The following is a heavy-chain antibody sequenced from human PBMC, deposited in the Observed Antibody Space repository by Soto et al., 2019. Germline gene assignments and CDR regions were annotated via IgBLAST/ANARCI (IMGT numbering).Heavy chain of an antibody. CDR3: ARGGYRFDGMDV. J-gene: IGHJ6*02. CDR2: ISTAGDT. V-gene: IGHV3-13*01. Sequence: EVQLVESGGGLVQPGGSLRLSCAASGFGFNGYDMHWVRQAPGKNLEWVAAISTAGDTYYLGSVKGRITISREDAKNSLSLQMNCLRVGDTAVYYCARGGYRFDGMDVWGQGTTVTVSS. D-gene: IGHD5-12*01. CDR1: GFGFNGYD.